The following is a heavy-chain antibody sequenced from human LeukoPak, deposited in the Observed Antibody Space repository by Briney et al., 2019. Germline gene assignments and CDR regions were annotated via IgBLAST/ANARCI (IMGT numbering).Heavy chain of an antibody. CDR3: ARGHTAVTRHFDF. D-gene: IGHD4-17*01. V-gene: IGHV3-21*01. CDR2: ISGGSSAI. J-gene: IGHJ4*02. CDR1: GFTFTTYS. Sequence: KPGGSLRLSCEASGFTFTTYSMTWVRQAPGKGLEWVSIISGGSSAIFSADALKGRFTISRDDAKNLLYLDMNSLRAEDTAVYYCARGHTAVTRHFDFWGQGTLVTVSS.